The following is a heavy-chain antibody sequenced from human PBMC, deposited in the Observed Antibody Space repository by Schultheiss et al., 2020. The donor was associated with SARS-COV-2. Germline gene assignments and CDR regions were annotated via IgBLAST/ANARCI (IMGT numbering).Heavy chain of an antibody. CDR3: ARPNSCGSGWYFFDY. CDR2: IDWDDDK. Sequence: SGPTLVKPTQTLTLTCTFSGFSLSTSGMCVSWIRQPPGKALEWLALIDWDDDKYYSTSLQTRLTISKGTSKNQVVLTMTNMHPVDTATYYCARPNSCGSGWYFFDYWGQGALVTVSS. V-gene: IGHV2-70*01. J-gene: IGHJ4*02. D-gene: IGHD6-19*01. CDR1: GFSLSTSGMC.